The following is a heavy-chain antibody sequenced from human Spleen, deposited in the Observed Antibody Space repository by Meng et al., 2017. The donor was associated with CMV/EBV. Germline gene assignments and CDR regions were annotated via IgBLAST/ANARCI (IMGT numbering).Heavy chain of an antibody. CDR1: GYSFTSYW. D-gene: IGHD2-2*01. J-gene: IGHJ5*02. Sequence: GESLKISCKGSGYSFTSYWIGWVRQMPGKGLEWMGIIYPGDSDTRYSPSFQGQVTISADKSISTAYLQWSSLKASDTAMHYCARQGELGYCSSTSCYGWFDPWGQGTLVTVSS. V-gene: IGHV5-51*01. CDR3: ARQGELGYCSSTSCYGWFDP. CDR2: IYPGDSDT.